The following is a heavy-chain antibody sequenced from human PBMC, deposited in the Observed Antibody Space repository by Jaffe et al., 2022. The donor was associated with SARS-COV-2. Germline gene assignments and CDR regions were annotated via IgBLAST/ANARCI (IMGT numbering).Heavy chain of an antibody. J-gene: IGHJ6*02. CDR2: ISSSGSTI. V-gene: IGHV3-11*01. D-gene: IGHD2-2*02. CDR3: ASNEGALVVPAAIYYYYGMDV. Sequence: QVQLVESGGGLVKPGGSLRLSCAASGFTFSDYYMSWIRQAPGKGLEWVSYISSSGSTIYYADSVKGRFTISRDNAKNSLYLQMNSLRAEDTAVYYCASNEGALVVPAAIYYYYGMDVWGQGTTVTVSS. CDR1: GFTFSDYY.